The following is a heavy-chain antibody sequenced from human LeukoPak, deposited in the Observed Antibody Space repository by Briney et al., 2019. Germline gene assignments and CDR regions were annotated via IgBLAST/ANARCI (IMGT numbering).Heavy chain of an antibody. J-gene: IGHJ4*02. V-gene: IGHV3-23*01. Sequence: GGSLRLSCAASGFTLTSYAMSWVRQAPGKGLEWVSAISASGGTTLYADSVKGRFTISRDSSKNTLYVQMNSLRAEDTAVYYCAKVSSSALDYWAQGTLVAVSS. D-gene: IGHD6-6*01. CDR1: GFTLTSYA. CDR3: AKVSSSALDY. CDR2: ISASGGTT.